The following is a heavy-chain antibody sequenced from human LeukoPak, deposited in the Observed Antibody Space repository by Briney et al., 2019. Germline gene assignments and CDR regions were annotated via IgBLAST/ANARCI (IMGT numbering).Heavy chain of an antibody. V-gene: IGHV3-53*01. J-gene: IGHJ4*02. CDR2: IYSGGTT. Sequence: GGSLRLSCAASGFTVSSNYMNWVRQAPGKGLEWVSIIYSGGTTYYADSVKGRFTISRDNSKNTLYLQMSSLRAEDTAVYYCARVLWNGDYPRFDYWGQGTLVTVSS. CDR3: ARVLWNGDYPRFDY. D-gene: IGHD4-17*01. CDR1: GFTVSSNY.